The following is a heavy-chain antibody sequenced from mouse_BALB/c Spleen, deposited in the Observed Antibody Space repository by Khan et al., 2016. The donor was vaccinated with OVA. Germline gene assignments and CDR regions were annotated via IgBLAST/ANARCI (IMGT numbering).Heavy chain of an antibody. CDR2: IWAGGST. Sequence: VQLQESGPGLVAPSQSLSIACTVSGCSLTTYGVNWVRQPPGEGLEWLGVIWAGGSTNYNSALRSRLSISKDNSKSQVFLKMHSLQTDDTAMYYCVRFYDPYYAMDYWGQGTSVTVSS. D-gene: IGHD2-3*01. J-gene: IGHJ4*01. V-gene: IGHV2-9*02. CDR1: GCSLTTYG. CDR3: VRFYDPYYAMDY.